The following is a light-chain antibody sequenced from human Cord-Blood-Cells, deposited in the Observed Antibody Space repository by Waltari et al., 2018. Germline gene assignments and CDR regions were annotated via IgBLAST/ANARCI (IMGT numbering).Light chain of an antibody. J-gene: IGKJ3*01. V-gene: IGKV1-39*01. CDR2: AAS. Sequence: DIQMTQSPSSLSASVGDRVTITCRASQSISSYLNWYQQKPGKDPKRLIYAASSLQSGVPSRFSGSGSGTDFTLTISSLQPEDFATYYCQQSYSTPLVTFGPGTKVDIK. CDR3: QQSYSTPLVT. CDR1: QSISSY.